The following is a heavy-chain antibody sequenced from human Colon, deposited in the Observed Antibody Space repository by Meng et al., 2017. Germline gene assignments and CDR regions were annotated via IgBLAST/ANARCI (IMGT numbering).Heavy chain of an antibody. J-gene: IGHJ4*02. CDR1: GYSSRRSNW. CDR2: IYHSGST. V-gene: IGHV4-4*02. D-gene: IGHD3-10*01. CDR3: ARVIYASGNMAHLDY. Sequence: LLESVPGRVDPSGTLSRTCAVSGYSSRRSNWWGWVRQPPGRGLEWIGEIYHSGSTNYNPSLKNRVTMTVDKSKNEFSLTLSSVTAADTAFYYWARVIYASGNMAHLDYWGQGTLVTVSS.